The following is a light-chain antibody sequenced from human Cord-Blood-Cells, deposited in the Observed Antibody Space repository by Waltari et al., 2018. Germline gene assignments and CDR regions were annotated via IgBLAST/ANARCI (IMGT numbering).Light chain of an antibody. CDR2: RNN. Sequence: QSVLTQPPSASGTPGQRVTISCSGSSSTIGSNYVYWYQQLPGTAPKLLIYRNNQRPSGVPYRFSGSKSGTSASLAISGLRSEDEADYYCAAWDDSLSGPVFGGGTKLTVL. J-gene: IGLJ2*01. CDR3: AAWDDSLSGPV. V-gene: IGLV1-47*01. CDR1: SSTIGSNY.